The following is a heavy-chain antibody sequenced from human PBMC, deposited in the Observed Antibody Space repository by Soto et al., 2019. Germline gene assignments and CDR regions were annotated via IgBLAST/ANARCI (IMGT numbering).Heavy chain of an antibody. Sequence: SEPLSLTWAVSGGPISSVNCRPWVRQPPGKGLEWIGEIYHSGSTNYNPSLKSRVTISVDKSKTQFSLKLSSVTAADTAVYYCARVGEEKWNRFDYWGQGTLVT. J-gene: IGHJ4*02. CDR2: IYHSGST. CDR3: ARVGEEKWNRFDY. CDR1: GGPISSVNC. D-gene: IGHD1-1*01. V-gene: IGHV4-4*02.